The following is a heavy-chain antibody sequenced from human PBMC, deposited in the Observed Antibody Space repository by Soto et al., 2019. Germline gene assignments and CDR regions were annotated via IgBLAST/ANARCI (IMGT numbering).Heavy chain of an antibody. J-gene: IGHJ4*02. D-gene: IGHD2-2*01. V-gene: IGHV3-23*01. CDR3: APGYCSSTSCYPPLDY. Sequence: PGGSLRLSCAASGFTFSSYAMSWVRQAPGKGLEWVSAISGSGGSTYYADSVKGRFTISRDNSKNTLYLQMNSLRAEDTAVYYCAPGYCSSTSCYPPLDYWGQGTLVTVSS. CDR2: ISGSGGST. CDR1: GFTFSSYA.